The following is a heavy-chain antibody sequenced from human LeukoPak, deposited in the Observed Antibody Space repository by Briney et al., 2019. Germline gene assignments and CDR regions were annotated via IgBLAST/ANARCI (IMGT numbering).Heavy chain of an antibody. V-gene: IGHV1-8*01. J-gene: IGHJ4*02. CDR1: GYTFTSYD. CDR3: ATVRSYDSSGYYVY. D-gene: IGHD3-22*01. Sequence: ASVKVSCKASGYTFTSYDINWVRQATGQGLEWMGWLNPNSGNTGYAQKFQGRVTMTRNTSINTAYMELSSLRSEDTAVYYCATVRSYDSSGYYVYWGQGTLVTVSS. CDR2: LNPNSGNT.